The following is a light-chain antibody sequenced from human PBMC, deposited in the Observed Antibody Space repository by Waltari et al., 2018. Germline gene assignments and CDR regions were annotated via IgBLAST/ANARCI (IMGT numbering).Light chain of an antibody. CDR1: GANFGSGFD. J-gene: IGLJ3*02. CDR2: NNN. CDR3: QSYDSYWGVV. V-gene: IGLV1-40*01. Sequence: QSVLTQPPSVSGAPGQRVTISCTGSGANFGSGFDVQWYPQLPGGVPKLLISNNNKRPSGVPERFSASKSGTSASLAITGLQAEDEGDYFCQSYDSYWGVVFGGGTKLTVL.